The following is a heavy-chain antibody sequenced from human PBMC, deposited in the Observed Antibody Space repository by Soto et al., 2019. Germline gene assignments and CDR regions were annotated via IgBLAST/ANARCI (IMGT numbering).Heavy chain of an antibody. Sequence: EVQLVESGGGLVKPGGSLRLSCAASGFTFSSYSMNWVRQAPGKGLEWVSSITGSSSYIYYADSVKGRFTISRDNAKNSLYLQMNSLRAEDTAVYFCARDVDYYDSSAYWAYWCQGTLVTVSS. J-gene: IGHJ4*02. CDR2: ITGSSSYI. CDR1: GFTFSSYS. V-gene: IGHV3-21*02. D-gene: IGHD3-22*01. CDR3: ARDVDYYDSSAYWAY.